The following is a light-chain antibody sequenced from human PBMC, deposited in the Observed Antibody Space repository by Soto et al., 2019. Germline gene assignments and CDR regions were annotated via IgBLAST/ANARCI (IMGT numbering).Light chain of an antibody. CDR3: QHRSAPKYA. CDR2: DAS. J-gene: IGKJ2*01. CDR1: QSVDKF. V-gene: IGKV3-11*01. Sequence: EIVLTQSPATLSLSPGERVTLSCRCSQSVDKFLAWYQQRPGQAPRLLIYDASNRATGTPPRFSGSGSGTDFTFTINSREPEDFVVYYCQHRSAPKYAFGQGTRLEIK.